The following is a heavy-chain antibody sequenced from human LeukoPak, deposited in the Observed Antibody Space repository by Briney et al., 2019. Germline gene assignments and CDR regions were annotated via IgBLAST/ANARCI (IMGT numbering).Heavy chain of an antibody. Sequence: TLSLTCAVSGGSISSGSYYWSWIRQPAGKGLEWIGRIYTSGSTNYNPSLKSRVTISVDTSKNQFSLKLSSVTAADTAVYYCARGDYPYYYGTDVWGQGTTVTVSS. CDR3: ARGDYPYYYGTDV. J-gene: IGHJ6*02. CDR1: GGSISSGSYY. V-gene: IGHV4-61*02. CDR2: IYTSGST. D-gene: IGHD4-11*01.